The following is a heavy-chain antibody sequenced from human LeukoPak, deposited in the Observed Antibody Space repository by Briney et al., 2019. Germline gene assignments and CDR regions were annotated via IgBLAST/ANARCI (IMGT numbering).Heavy chain of an antibody. D-gene: IGHD3-10*01. J-gene: IGHJ6*03. CDR3: ARHVGRYYYGSGSYYYYYYYMDV. Sequence: ASVKVSCKTSGYTFTGYYMHWVRQAPGQGLEWMGWISGYNGNTNYAQKIQGRVTMTTDTSTSTAYMELRSLRSDDTAVYYCARHVGRYYYGSGSYYYYYYYMDVWGKGTTVTISS. V-gene: IGHV1-18*04. CDR1: GYTFTGYY. CDR2: ISGYNGNT.